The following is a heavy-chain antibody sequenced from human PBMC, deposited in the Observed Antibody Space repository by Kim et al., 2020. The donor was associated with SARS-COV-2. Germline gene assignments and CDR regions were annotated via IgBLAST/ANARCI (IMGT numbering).Heavy chain of an antibody. J-gene: IGHJ6*02. V-gene: IGHV5-51*01. CDR1: GYSFTSYW. CDR2: IYPGDSDT. CDR3: ARHLPFYSVGTQDYGDSEHYYYGMDV. Sequence: GESLKISCKGSGYSFTSYWIGWVRQMPGKGLEWMGIIYPGDSDTRYSPSFQGQVTISADKSISTAYLQWSSLKASDTAMYYCARHLPFYSVGTQDYGDSEHYYYGMDVWGQGTTVTVSS. D-gene: IGHD4-17*01.